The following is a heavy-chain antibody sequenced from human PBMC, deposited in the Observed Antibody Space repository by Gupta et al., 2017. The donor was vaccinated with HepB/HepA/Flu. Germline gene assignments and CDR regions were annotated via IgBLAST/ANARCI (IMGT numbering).Heavy chain of an antibody. D-gene: IGHD3-10*01. Sequence: EVQLLGSGGGLVQPGGSLRLSCAASGFPFSSYAMGWVRQAPGTGLEWVSAVSGSGGSTYYADSVKGRFTISRDNSKNTLYLQMNSLRAEDTAVYYCAKDPLWFGESANEGNWFDPWGQGTLVTVSS. CDR3: AKDPLWFGESANEGNWFDP. V-gene: IGHV3-23*01. J-gene: IGHJ5*02. CDR1: GFPFSSYA. CDR2: VSGSGGST.